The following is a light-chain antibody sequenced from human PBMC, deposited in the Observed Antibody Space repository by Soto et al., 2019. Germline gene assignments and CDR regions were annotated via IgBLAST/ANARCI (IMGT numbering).Light chain of an antibody. Sequence: DLQMTQSPSSLSASVGDRVTITCRASQSISSYLNWYQQKPGKAPKLLIYAASSLQSGVPSRFSGSGSGTDFTLTISSLQPEDFANYYCQQSYSTPPMYTFGQGTKLEIK. CDR1: QSISSY. CDR3: QQSYSTPPMYT. V-gene: IGKV1-39*01. CDR2: AAS. J-gene: IGKJ2*01.